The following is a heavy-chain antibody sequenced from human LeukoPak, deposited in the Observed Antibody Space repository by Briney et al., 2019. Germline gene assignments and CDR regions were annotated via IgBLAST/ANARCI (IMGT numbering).Heavy chain of an antibody. D-gene: IGHD3-10*01. J-gene: IGHJ4*02. CDR3: AKLDYYGNY. CDR1: GFTFRSYV. CDR2: ISGSSVTT. V-gene: IGHV3-23*01. Sequence: AGGSPRLSCAASGFTFRSYVMSWVRQAPGKGLEWVSTISGSSVTTYYADSVKGRFTISRDNSKNTLYLQMNSLRAEDTAVYYCAKLDYYGNYWGQGTLVTVSS.